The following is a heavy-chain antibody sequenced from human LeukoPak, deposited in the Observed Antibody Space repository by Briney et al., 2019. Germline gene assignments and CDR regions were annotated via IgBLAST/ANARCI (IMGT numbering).Heavy chain of an antibody. CDR1: GGSISSYY. D-gene: IGHD3-10*01. CDR3: ARQYYYGSGRSGYMDV. V-gene: IGHV4-59*08. J-gene: IGHJ6*03. CDR2: IYYSGST. Sequence: PSETLSLTCTVSGGSISSYYWSWIRQPPGKGLEWIGYIYYSGSTNYNPSLKGRVTISVDTSKNQFSLKLSSVTAADTAVYYCARQYYYGSGRSGYMDVWGKGTTVTVSS.